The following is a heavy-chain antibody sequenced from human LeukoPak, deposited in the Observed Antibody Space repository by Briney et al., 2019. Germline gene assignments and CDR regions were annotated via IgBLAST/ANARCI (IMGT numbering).Heavy chain of an antibody. D-gene: IGHD3-22*01. Sequence: PSETLSLTCTVSGGSISSSSYYWGWIRQLPGKGLEWIGSIYYSGSTYYNPSLKSRVTISVDTSKNQFSLKLSSVTAADTAVYYCARLSVLVGGYIDYWGQGTLVTVSS. V-gene: IGHV4-39*01. CDR1: GGSISSSSYY. CDR3: ARLSVLVGGYIDY. CDR2: IYYSGST. J-gene: IGHJ4*02.